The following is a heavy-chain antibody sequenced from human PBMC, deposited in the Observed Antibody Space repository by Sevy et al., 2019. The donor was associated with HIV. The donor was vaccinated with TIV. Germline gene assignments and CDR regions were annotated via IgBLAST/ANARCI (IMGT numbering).Heavy chain of an antibody. V-gene: IGHV3-30*18. CDR1: GFTFSHYG. CDR3: EKSYSYCWGPHAKDYYGLDV. CDR2: ISFDGKNK. D-gene: IGHD3-16*01. Sequence: GGSLRLSCEVSGFTFSHYGMHWVRQVPGGGLEWVAVISFDGKNKYYADFVKGRFTFSRDNSKGTLNLQMNSLGSDDTALYFCEKSYSYCWGPHAKDYYGLDVWGQGTTVTVSS. J-gene: IGHJ6*02.